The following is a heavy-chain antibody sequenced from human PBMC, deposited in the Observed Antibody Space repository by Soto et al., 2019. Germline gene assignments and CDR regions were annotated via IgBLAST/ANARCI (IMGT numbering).Heavy chain of an antibody. D-gene: IGHD6-19*01. Sequence: PSQTLSLTCVISGDSVSSNSAAWNWIRQSPSRGLEWLGRTYYRSKWYNDYAVSVKSRITINPDTSKNQFSLQLNSVTPEDTAVYYCARDSVEGSGWYNYYYGMDVWGQGTTVTVSS. V-gene: IGHV6-1*01. CDR3: ARDSVEGSGWYNYYYGMDV. CDR1: GDSVSSNSAA. J-gene: IGHJ6*02. CDR2: TYYRSKWYN.